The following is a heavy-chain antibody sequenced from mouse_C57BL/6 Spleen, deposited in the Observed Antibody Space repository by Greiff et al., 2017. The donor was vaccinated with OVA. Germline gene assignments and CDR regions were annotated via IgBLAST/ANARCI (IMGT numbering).Heavy chain of an antibody. CDR3: TRGPHKDWYFDV. J-gene: IGHJ1*03. V-gene: IGHV1-15*01. CDR2: IDPETGGT. CDR1: GYTFTDYE. Sequence: VKLQQSGAELVRPGASVTLSCKASGYTFTDYEMHWVKQTPVHGLEWIGAIDPETGGTAYNQKFKGKAILTADKSSSTAYMELRSLTSEDSAVYYCTRGPHKDWYFDVWGTGTTVTVSS.